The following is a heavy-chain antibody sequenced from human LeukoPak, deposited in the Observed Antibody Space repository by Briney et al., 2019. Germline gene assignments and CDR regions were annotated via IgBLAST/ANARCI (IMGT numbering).Heavy chain of an antibody. V-gene: IGHV4-59*08. CDR1: GGSIRDYY. Sequence: PSETLSVTCTVAGGSIRDYYWSWIRQPPGQGLEWIGYIHYTGSTKYKSSLKSRVTISVDTSKNQFSLRLSSVTAADTAVYYCAKHGRAIAASGAKDYFDYWGQGTLVTVSS. J-gene: IGHJ4*02. CDR2: IHYTGST. CDR3: AKHGRAIAASGAKDYFDY. D-gene: IGHD6-13*01.